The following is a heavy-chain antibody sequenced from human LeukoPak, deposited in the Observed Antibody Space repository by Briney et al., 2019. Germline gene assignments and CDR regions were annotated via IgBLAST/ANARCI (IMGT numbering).Heavy chain of an antibody. D-gene: IGHD2-2*01. CDR1: GFNFRDHW. V-gene: IGHV3-30*03. J-gene: IGHJ6*02. Sequence: GGSLRLSCAASGFNFRDHWMDWVRQAPGKGLEWVAVISYDGSNKYYADSVKGRFTISRDNSKNTLYLQMNSLRAGDTAVYYCARGAPEVGDYYYYGMDVWGQGTTVTVSS. CDR3: ARGAPEVGDYYYYGMDV. CDR2: ISYDGSNK.